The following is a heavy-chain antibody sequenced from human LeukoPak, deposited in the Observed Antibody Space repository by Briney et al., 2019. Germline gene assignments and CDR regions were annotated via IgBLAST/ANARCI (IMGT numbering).Heavy chain of an antibody. CDR2: INHSGST. J-gene: IGHJ4*02. D-gene: IGHD3-16*01. CDR3: ARLLGGSDWYSDY. CDR1: GGSFSGYY. Sequence: PSETLSLTCAVYGGSFSGYYWSWIRQPPGKGLEWIGEINHSGSTNYNPSLKSRVTISVDTSKNQFSLKLSSVTAADTAVYYCARLLGGSDWYSDYWGQGTLVTVSS. V-gene: IGHV4-34*01.